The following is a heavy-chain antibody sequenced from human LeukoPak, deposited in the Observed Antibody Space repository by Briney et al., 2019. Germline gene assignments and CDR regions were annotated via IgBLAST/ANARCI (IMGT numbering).Heavy chain of an antibody. D-gene: IGHD4-23*01. CDR2: IYYSGST. CDR3: ARDRPYGGNDY. CDR1: GGSISSGDYY. J-gene: IGHJ4*02. Sequence: SETLSLTCTVSGGSISSGDYYWSWIRQPPGKGLEWIGYIYYSGSTYYNPSLKSRVTISVDTSKNQFSLKLSSLTAADTAVYYCARDRPYGGNDYWGQGTLVTVSS. V-gene: IGHV4-30-4*08.